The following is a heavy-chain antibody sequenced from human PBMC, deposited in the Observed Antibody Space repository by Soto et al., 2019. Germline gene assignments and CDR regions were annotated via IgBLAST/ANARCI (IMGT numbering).Heavy chain of an antibody. D-gene: IGHD4-17*01. CDR1: GFTFSSYA. CDR3: AKDPTTVTTLWVDWFDP. J-gene: IGHJ5*02. Sequence: EVQLLESGGGLVQPGGSLRLSCAASGFTFSSYAMSWVRQAPGKGLEWVSAISGSGGSTYYADSVKGRFTISRDNSKNTLYLQMNSLRAEDTAVYYCAKDPTTVTTLWVDWFDPWGQGTLVTVSS. CDR2: ISGSGGST. V-gene: IGHV3-23*01.